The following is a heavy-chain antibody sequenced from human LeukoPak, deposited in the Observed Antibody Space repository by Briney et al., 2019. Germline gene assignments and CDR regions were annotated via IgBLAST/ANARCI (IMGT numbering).Heavy chain of an antibody. CDR2: ISGSGGSA. CDR1: GFTFSSYA. D-gene: IGHD2-2*01. J-gene: IGHJ5*02. CDR3: ARYEEGGWFDP. Sequence: GSLRLSCAVSGFTFSSYAMSWVRRAPGKGLEWVSAISGSGGSAYYADSVKGRFTISRDNSKNTLYLQMNSLRAEDTAVYYCARYEEGGWFDPWGQGTLVTVSS. V-gene: IGHV3-23*01.